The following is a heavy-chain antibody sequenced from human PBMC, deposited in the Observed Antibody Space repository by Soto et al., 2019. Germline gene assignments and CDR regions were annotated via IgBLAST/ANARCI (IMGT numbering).Heavy chain of an antibody. CDR1: GGSISRGDYY. V-gene: IGHV4-30-4*01. J-gene: IGHJ4*02. D-gene: IGHD2-15*01. CDR3: AAEGYSSGGSSYASTY. CDR2: IYYSGST. Sequence: PWETLSLTCTVSGGSISRGDYYWSWIRQPPGKGLEWIGYIYYSGSTYYNPSLKSRVTISVDTSKNQFSLKLSSVIAAETAVYYCAAEGYSSGGSSYASTYRGPAPLLPVST.